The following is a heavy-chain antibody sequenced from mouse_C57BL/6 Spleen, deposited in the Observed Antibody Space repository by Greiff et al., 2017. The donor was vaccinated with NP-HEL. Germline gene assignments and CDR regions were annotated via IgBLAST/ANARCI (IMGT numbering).Heavy chain of an antibody. CDR2: ISSGSSTI. V-gene: IGHV5-17*01. D-gene: IGHD2-14*01. Sequence: EVKLMESGGGLVKPGGSLKLSCAASGFTFSDYGMHWVRQAPEKGLEWVAYISSGSSTIYYADTVKGRFTISRDNTKNTLFLQMTSLRSEDTAMYYCARRVRDYFDYWGQGTTLTVSS. CDR3: ARRVRDYFDY. CDR1: GFTFSDYG. J-gene: IGHJ2*01.